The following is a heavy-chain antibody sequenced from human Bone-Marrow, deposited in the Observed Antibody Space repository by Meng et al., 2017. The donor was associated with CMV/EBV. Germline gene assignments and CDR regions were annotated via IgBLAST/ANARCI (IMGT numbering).Heavy chain of an antibody. J-gene: IGHJ4*02. CDR2: INHSGST. CDR3: ARGALVGATRGFYFDY. Sequence: GSLRLSCAVYGGSFSGYYWSWIRQPPGKGLEWIGEINHSGSTNYNPSLKSRVTISVDTSKNQFSLKLSSVTAADTAVYYCARGALVGATRGFYFDYWGQGTLVTVSS. CDR1: GGSFSGYY. D-gene: IGHD1-26*01. V-gene: IGHV4-34*01.